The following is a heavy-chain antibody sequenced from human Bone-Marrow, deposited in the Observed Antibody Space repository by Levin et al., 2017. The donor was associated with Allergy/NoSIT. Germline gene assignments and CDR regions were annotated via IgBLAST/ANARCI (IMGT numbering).Heavy chain of an antibody. Sequence: SGPTLVPPPPPLPFPFPFSFFSLPPFFFGVAWVRPPPGKALEWRAVIYWNEDKRYSPSLERRLTITKDTSKNQVVLSMTNMDPVDTGTYFCTHAHYDFGYAMDVWGQGTTVIVSS. J-gene: IGHJ6*02. CDR1: FFSLPPFFFG. V-gene: IGHV2-5*04. D-gene: IGHD3-3*01. CDR3: THAHYDFGYAMDV. CDR2: IYWNEDK.